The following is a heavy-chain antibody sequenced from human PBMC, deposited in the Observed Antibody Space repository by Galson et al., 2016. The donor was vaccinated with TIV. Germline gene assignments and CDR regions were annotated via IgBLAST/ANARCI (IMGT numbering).Heavy chain of an antibody. CDR2: ITWNSGNI. CDR1: GFIFDRYA. Sequence: SLRLSCAASGFIFDRYAMHWVRQIPGKGLEWVAAITWNSGNIDYADSVKGRFTISRDNAKNSLFLQMNSLRGEDTAFYYCAKDVAYATSYYGDPYHGMDVWGQGTTVTVSS. CDR3: AKDVAYATSYYGDPYHGMDV. D-gene: IGHD3-10*01. V-gene: IGHV3-9*01. J-gene: IGHJ6*02.